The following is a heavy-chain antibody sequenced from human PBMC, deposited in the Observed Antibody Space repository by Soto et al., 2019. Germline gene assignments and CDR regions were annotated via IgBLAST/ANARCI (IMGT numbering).Heavy chain of an antibody. CDR3: ARDLGGYYDLK. CDR2: ITPILGTA. CDR1: GGTFSSYR. J-gene: IGHJ4*02. Sequence: QVQLVQSGAEVKKPGSSVKVSCQASGGTFSSYRISWVRQAPGQGLEWMGRITPILGTANYAQKFQGRVTITADKSTSTAYMELISLRSEDTAVYYCARDLGGYYDLKWGRGTLVTVSS. D-gene: IGHD3-16*01. V-gene: IGHV1-69*08.